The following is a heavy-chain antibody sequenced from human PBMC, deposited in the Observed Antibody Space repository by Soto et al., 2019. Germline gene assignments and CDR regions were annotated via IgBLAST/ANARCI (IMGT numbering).Heavy chain of an antibody. V-gene: IGHV3-23*01. J-gene: IGHJ4*02. D-gene: IGHD3-22*01. CDR2: ISDNGGST. Sequence: EVQLLESGGGLVQPGGSLRLSCAASGFTFSSYAMSWVRQTPGKGLEWVSGISDNGGSTYYADAVKGRFTISRDNSKNTLYLQMNSLRDEDTAVYYCAKRGIVVVTSKPIFDSWGQGTLVTVSS. CDR3: AKRGIVVVTSKPIFDS. CDR1: GFTFSSYA.